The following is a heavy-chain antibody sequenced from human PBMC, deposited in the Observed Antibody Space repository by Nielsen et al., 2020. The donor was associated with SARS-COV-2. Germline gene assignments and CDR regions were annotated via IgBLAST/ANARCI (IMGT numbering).Heavy chain of an antibody. J-gene: IGHJ4*02. CDR2: IYWNDDK. CDR1: GFSLSTSGVG. D-gene: IGHD5-18*01. V-gene: IGHV2-5*01. Sequence: SGPTLVKPTQTLTLTCTFSGFSLSTSGVGVGWIRQPPGKALEWLALIYWNDDKRYSPSLKSRLTITKDTSKNQVVLTMTNMDPVDTATYYCAQGVRRGYSYGWLGNYWGQGTLVTVSS. CDR3: AQGVRRGYSYGWLGNY.